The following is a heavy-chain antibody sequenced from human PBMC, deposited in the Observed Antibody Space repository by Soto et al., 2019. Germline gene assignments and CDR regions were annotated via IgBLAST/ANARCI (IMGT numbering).Heavy chain of an antibody. CDR1: GFTFSSDW. J-gene: IGHJ3*02. CDR2: INMDGSTT. Sequence: SLRLSCAAFGFTFSSDWMHWVRQAAGKGLVWVSRINMDGSTTNYADSVKGRFIISRDNAKNTLYLQMNSLRAEDTAVYYCARARVLSGWGPNDAFDIWGQGTMVNVSS. V-gene: IGHV3-74*01. CDR3: ARARVLSGWGPNDAFDI. D-gene: IGHD6-19*01.